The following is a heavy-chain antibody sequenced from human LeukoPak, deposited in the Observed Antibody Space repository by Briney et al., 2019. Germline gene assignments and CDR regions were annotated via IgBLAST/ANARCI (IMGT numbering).Heavy chain of an antibody. CDR3: ARDLKVGYSSGRYSWGTGSSNDY. CDR1: GYTFTNYG. J-gene: IGHJ4*02. CDR2: ISGYNGNT. D-gene: IGHD6-19*01. Sequence: ASVKVSCKASGYTFTNYGISWVRQAPGKGLEWMGWISGYNGNTNYAQKLQGRVTMTTDTSTSTVYMELRSLRSDDTAVYYCARDLKVGYSSGRYSWGTGSSNDYWGQGTLVTVSS. V-gene: IGHV1-18*01.